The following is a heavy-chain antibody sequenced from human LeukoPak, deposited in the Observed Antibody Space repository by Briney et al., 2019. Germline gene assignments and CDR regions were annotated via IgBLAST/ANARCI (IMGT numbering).Heavy chain of an antibody. CDR2: IKSKTDGGTT. V-gene: IGHV3-15*01. CDR3: TTVPGDYVWGSYRPDY. J-gene: IGHJ4*02. Sequence: GGSLRLSCAASGFTFSNAWMSWVRQAPGKGLEWVGRIKSKTDGGTTDYAAPVKGRFTVSRDDSKNTLYLQMNSLKTEDTAVYYCTTVPGDYVWGSYRPDYWGQGTLVTVSS. CDR1: GFTFSNAW. D-gene: IGHD3-16*02.